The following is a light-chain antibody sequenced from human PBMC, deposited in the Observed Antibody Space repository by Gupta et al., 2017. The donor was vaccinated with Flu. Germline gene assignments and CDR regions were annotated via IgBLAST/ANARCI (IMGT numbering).Light chain of an antibody. CDR1: SPNIGTNA. J-gene: IGLJ1*01. CDR2: SSN. V-gene: IGLV1-44*01. CDR3: ASWEVSLNGEV. Sequence: QSVVTQPPSASGTPGQTVTISCSGSSPNIGTNAVNWYQQLPGTAPKLLIDSSNQRPSGVPDRFSGSKSGTSASRAISGLQSEDEADDYCASWEVSLNGEVFGTGTKVTVL.